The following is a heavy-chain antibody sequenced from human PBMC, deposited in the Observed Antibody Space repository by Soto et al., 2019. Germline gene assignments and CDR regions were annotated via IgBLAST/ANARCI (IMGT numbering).Heavy chain of an antibody. CDR1: GGTFSSYA. D-gene: IGHD4-4*01. J-gene: IGHJ6*02. CDR3: ASKGDYSPRVRVGMDV. V-gene: IGHV1-69*13. Sequence: SVKVSCKASGGTFSSYAISWVRQAPGQGLEWMGGIIPIFGTANYAQKFQGRVTITADESTSTAYMELSSLRSEDTAVYYCASKGDYSPRVRVGMDVWGQGTTVTVS. CDR2: IIPIFGTA.